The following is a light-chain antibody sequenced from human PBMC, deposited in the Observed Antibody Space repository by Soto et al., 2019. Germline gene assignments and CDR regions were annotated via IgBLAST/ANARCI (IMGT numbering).Light chain of an antibody. CDR3: SSYAGSNNWV. CDR2: EVT. V-gene: IGLV2-8*01. CDR1: SSDVGGYTY. J-gene: IGLJ3*02. Sequence: QSALTQPPSASGSPGQSVTISCTGTSSDVGGYTYVSWYQQHPGKAPKLMTYEVTKRPSGVPDRFSGSKSGNTASLTVSGLQTEDEADYYCSSYAGSNNWVFGGGTKLTVL.